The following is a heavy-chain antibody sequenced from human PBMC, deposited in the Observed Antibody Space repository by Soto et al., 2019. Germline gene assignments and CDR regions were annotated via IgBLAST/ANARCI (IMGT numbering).Heavy chain of an antibody. V-gene: IGHV4-4*07. J-gene: IGHJ3*02. D-gene: IGHD2-2*02. CDR2: IYTSGST. CDR1: GCSISSYY. CDR3: ARGYCSSTSCYNAFDI. Sequence: XETLSLTCTVSGCSISSYYWSWIRQPAGKGLEWIGRIYTSGSTNYNPSLKSRVTMSVDTSKNQFSLKLSSVTAADTAVYYCARGYCSSTSCYNAFDIWGQGTMVTV.